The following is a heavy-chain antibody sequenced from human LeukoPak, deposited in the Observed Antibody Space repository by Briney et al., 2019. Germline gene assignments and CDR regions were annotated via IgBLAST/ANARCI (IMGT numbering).Heavy chain of an antibody. CDR1: GFTFSSYS. CDR3: ARDLSGAHDF. D-gene: IGHD2-15*01. Sequence: GGSLRLSCAASGFTFSSYSMNWVRQAPGKGLEWVSSISSNSDYIYHADSLKGRFTISRDNAKNTLYLQMNSLRVEDTAVYYCARDLSGAHDFWGQGTLVTVSS. V-gene: IGHV3-21*01. CDR2: ISSNSDYI. J-gene: IGHJ4*02.